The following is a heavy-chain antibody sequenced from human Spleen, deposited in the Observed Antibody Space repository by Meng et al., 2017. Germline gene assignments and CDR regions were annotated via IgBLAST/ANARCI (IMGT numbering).Heavy chain of an antibody. CDR2: FVSNADT. D-gene: IGHD2-15*01. V-gene: IGHV1-18*01. CDR3: ASGTPGRSYCDY. J-gene: IGHJ4*02. CDR1: DYTSASYG. Sequence: QAQLLQSGAEVKKPGASVWVSCKASDYTSASYGISWFRQAPGQGLEWMGWFVSNADTYPAQKFQGRVTMTTDTHTNTAFMELRSLTSDDTAVYYCASGTPGRSYCDYWGQGTLVTVSS.